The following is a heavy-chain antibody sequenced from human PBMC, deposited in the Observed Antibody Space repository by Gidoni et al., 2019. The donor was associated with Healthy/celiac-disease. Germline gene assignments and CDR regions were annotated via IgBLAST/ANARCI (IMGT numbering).Heavy chain of an antibody. J-gene: IGHJ6*02. CDR3: ARVPSVWPNYYYYGMDV. CDR2: IDHSGST. Sequence: QVQLQESGPGLVKPSGTLSLTCAVSGDSISSSNWWSWVRQPPGKGLEWSGEIDHSGSTNYTPSLKSRVTISVDKSKNQFSLKLSSVTAADTAVYYCARVPSVWPNYYYYGMDVWGQGTTVTVSS. D-gene: IGHD6-19*01. CDR1: GDSISSSNW. V-gene: IGHV4-4*02.